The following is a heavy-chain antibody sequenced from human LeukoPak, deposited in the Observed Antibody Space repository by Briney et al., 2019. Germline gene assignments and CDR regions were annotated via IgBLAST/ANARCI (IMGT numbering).Heavy chain of an antibody. V-gene: IGHV3-21*01. CDR2: ISSSSSYI. Sequence: GGSLRLPCAASGFTFSSYSMNWVRQAPGKGLEWVSSISSSSSYIYYADSVKGRFTISRDNAKNSLYLQMNSLRAEDTAVYYCARVGFGLFDYWGQGTLVTVSS. CDR3: ARVGFGLFDY. J-gene: IGHJ4*02. D-gene: IGHD2-2*03. CDR1: GFTFSSYS.